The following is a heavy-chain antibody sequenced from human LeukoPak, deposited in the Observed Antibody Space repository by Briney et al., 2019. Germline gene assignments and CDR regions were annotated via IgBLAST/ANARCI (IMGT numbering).Heavy chain of an antibody. CDR3: AKDRGTMIVGNWFDP. Sequence: GGSLRLSCAASGFTFSNAWMSWVRQAPGKGLEWVGRIKSKTDGGTTDYAAPVKGRFTISRDDSKDTLYLQMNSLKAEDTAVYYCAKDRGTMIVGNWFDPWGQGTLGTVSS. V-gene: IGHV3-15*01. J-gene: IGHJ5*02. CDR1: GFTFSNAW. CDR2: IKSKTDGGTT. D-gene: IGHD3-22*01.